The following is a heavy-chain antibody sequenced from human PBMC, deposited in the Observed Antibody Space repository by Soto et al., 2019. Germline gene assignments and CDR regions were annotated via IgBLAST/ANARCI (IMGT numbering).Heavy chain of an antibody. J-gene: IGHJ4*02. CDR2: ISYSGST. Sequence: SETLPLTCTVSGGSISSYYWSWIRQPPGKGLEWIGYISYSGSTNYNPSLKSRATISVDTSKTQFSLRLSSVTAADTAMYYCTRSAGRYGSSPGWGQGTLVTVSS. CDR3: TRSAGRYGSSPG. CDR1: GGSISSYY. V-gene: IGHV4-59*01. D-gene: IGHD1-26*01.